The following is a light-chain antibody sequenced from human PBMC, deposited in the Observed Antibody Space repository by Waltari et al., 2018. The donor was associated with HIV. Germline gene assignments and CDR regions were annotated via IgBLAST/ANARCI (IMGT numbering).Light chain of an antibody. V-gene: IGLV2-23*02. Sequence: QSALPQPAPVSGSPGPAITISCTANSSDVGSHNLVHWYQQQPGKAPKLMIYEVQKRPSGVSNRFSGSKSGNTASLTISGLQAEDEGYYYCCSYAGRITSVVFGGGTKLTVL. CDR1: SSDVGSHNL. CDR2: EVQ. J-gene: IGLJ2*01. CDR3: CSYAGRITSVV.